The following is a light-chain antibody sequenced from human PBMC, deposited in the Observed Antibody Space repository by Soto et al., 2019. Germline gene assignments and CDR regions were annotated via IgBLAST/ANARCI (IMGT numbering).Light chain of an antibody. V-gene: IGLV2-8*01. CDR2: EVT. J-gene: IGLJ2*01. Sequence: QAVLTQPPSASGSPGQSVAISCTGTSSDVGGYNYVSWYQQHPGKAPRLIIFEVTKRPSGVPDRFSGSKSGNTASLTVSGLQAEDEADYYCSSYAGINNLLFGGGTQLTVL. CDR1: SSDVGGYNY. CDR3: SSYAGINNLL.